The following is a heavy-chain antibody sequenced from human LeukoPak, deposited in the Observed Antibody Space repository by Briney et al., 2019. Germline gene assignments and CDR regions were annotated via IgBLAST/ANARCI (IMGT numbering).Heavy chain of an antibody. CDR1: GFTFSSYA. CDR3: ARWLQYEYYFDY. D-gene: IGHD5-24*01. J-gene: IGHJ4*02. V-gene: IGHV3-23*01. Sequence: GGSLRLSCAASGFTFSSYAMSWVRQAPGKGLEWVSSISGSGASTYYADSVKGRFTISRDNSKNTLYPQMNSLRAEDTAVYYCARWLQYEYYFDYWGQGTLVTVSS. CDR2: ISGSGAST.